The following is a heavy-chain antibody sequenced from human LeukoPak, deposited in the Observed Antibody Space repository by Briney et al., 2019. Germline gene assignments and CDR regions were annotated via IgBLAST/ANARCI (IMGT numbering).Heavy chain of an antibody. V-gene: IGHV1-8*01. CDR2: MNPNSGNT. Sequence: GASVKVSCKASGYTFTSYDINWVRQATGQGLEWMGWMNPNSGNTGYAQKFQGRVTMTRNTSISTAYMELSSLRSEDTAVYYCARWEGRVVATIRGLDYWGQGTLVTVSS. D-gene: IGHD5-12*01. CDR1: GYTFTSYD. J-gene: IGHJ4*02. CDR3: ARWEGRVVATIRGLDY.